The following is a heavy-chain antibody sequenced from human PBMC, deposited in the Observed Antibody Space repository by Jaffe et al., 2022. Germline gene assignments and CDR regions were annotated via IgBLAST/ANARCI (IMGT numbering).Heavy chain of an antibody. J-gene: IGHJ4*02. CDR3: AKGKAVTVIDY. D-gene: IGHD4-17*01. V-gene: IGHV3-9*01. CDR1: GFTFDDYA. CDR2: ISWNSGSI. Sequence: EVQLVESGGGLVQPGRSLRLSCAASGFTFDDYAMHWVRQAPGKGLEWVSGISWNSGSIGYADSVKGRFTISRDNAKNSLYLQMNSLRAEDTALYYCAKGKAVTVIDYWGQGTLVTVSS.